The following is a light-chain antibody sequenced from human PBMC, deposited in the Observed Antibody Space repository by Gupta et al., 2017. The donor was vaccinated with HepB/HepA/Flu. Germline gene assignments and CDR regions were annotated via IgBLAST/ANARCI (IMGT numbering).Light chain of an antibody. CDR2: GAS. V-gene: IGKV3-15*01. CDR3: QQYNAWPLT. J-gene: IGKJ5*01. CDR1: QSVTSK. Sequence: EIVMTQSPATLSVSPGERATLSCRASQSVTSKLAWYQQKPGQAPRLLIYGASARATGIPDRFSGSGSGTEFTLTISSLQSEDFAVYHCQQYNAWPLTFGQGTRLEIK.